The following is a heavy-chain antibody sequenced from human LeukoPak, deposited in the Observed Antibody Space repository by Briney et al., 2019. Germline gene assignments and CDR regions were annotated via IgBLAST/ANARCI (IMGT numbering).Heavy chain of an antibody. D-gene: IGHD6-13*01. CDR1: GGTFSTYA. V-gene: IGHV1-69*06. J-gene: IGHJ5*02. CDR3: ATSIAADPSWFDP. CDR2: IIPIFGTT. Sequence: GASVKVSCKASGGTFSTYAINWVRQAPGQGLEWMGRIIPIFGTTNYAQKFQGRVTITADKPTSTAYMELSSLRSEDTAVYYCATSIAADPSWFDPWGQGTLVTVSS.